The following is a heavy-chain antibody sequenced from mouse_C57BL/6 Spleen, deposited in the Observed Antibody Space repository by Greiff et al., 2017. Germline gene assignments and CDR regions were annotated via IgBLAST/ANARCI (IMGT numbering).Heavy chain of an antibody. Sequence: QVQLQQSGAELAKPGASVKLSCKASGYTFTSYWMHWVKQRPGQGLEWIGYINPSRGYTKSNQKFKDKATLTADKSSSTAYMQLSSLTYEDSAVYYCASGDGSSYDYAMDYWGQGTSVTVSS. J-gene: IGHJ4*01. D-gene: IGHD1-1*01. V-gene: IGHV1-7*01. CDR2: INPSRGYT. CDR3: ASGDGSSYDYAMDY. CDR1: GYTFTSYW.